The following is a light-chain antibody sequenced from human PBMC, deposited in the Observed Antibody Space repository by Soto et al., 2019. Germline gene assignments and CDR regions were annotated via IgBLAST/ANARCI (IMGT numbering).Light chain of an antibody. CDR2: RAS. J-gene: IGKJ1*01. CDR1: QTIITW. Sequence: DIQMTQSPSSLSASVGDRVTITCRASQTIITWLAWYRQKPGKGLKVLIYRASNLQTGVPSRFSGSGSGTEFTLTINSLQPDDFATYFCQQYNVYPWTFGQGTKVET. CDR3: QQYNVYPWT. V-gene: IGKV1-5*03.